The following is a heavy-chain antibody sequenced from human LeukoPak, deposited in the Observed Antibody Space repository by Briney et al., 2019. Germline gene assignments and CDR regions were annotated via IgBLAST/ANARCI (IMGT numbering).Heavy chain of an antibody. Sequence: PGGSLRLSCAASKFTFSSYGMHWVRQAPGKGLEWVAVIWSDGSNKYYADSVKGRFTISRDNSKNTLYLQMNSLRAEDTAVYYCATTLHSGYYDLYWGQGTLVTVSS. CDR2: IWSDGSNK. CDR1: KFTFSSYG. CDR3: ATTLHSGYYDLY. D-gene: IGHD3-22*01. J-gene: IGHJ4*02. V-gene: IGHV3-33*01.